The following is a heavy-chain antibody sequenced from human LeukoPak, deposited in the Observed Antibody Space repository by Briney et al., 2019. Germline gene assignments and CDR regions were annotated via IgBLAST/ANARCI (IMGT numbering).Heavy chain of an antibody. CDR1: GGSISSSSYY. Sequence: SETLSLTCTVSGGSISSSSYYWGWIRQPPGKGLEWIGRIYTSGSTNYNPSLKSRVTISVDTSKNQFSLKLSSVTAADTAVYYCARTPYYDFWTVDPWGQGTLVTVSS. J-gene: IGHJ5*02. V-gene: IGHV4-39*07. CDR3: ARTPYYDFWTVDP. CDR2: IYTSGST. D-gene: IGHD3-3*01.